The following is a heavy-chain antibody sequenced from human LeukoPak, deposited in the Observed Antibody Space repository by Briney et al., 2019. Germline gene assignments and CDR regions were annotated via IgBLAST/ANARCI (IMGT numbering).Heavy chain of an antibody. Sequence: PGGSLRLSCAASGFTFSSYWMSWVRQAPGKGLEWVANIKQDGSEKYYVDSVKGRFTISRDNAKNSLHLQMNSLRAEDTDVYYCARDSTIISSSWLNWFDPWGQGTLVTVSS. J-gene: IGHJ5*02. D-gene: IGHD6-13*01. CDR3: ARDSTIISSSWLNWFDP. CDR1: GFTFSSYW. V-gene: IGHV3-7*01. CDR2: IKQDGSEK.